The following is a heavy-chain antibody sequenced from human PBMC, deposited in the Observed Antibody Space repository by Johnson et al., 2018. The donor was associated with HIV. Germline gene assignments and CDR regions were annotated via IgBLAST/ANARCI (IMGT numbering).Heavy chain of an antibody. Sequence: VQLVESGGGVVQPGRSLRLSCVASGFTFSSYAMTWVRQAPGKGLEWVSSISGSGGSTFYADSVKGRVTISRDNSKNTLYLQMNSLRAEDTAVYYCAKALRIFGSGVKEAFDIWGQGTMVTVSS. J-gene: IGHJ3*02. CDR2: ISGSGGST. V-gene: IGHV3-23*04. CDR3: AKALRIFGSGVKEAFDI. D-gene: IGHD3-10*01. CDR1: GFTFSSYA.